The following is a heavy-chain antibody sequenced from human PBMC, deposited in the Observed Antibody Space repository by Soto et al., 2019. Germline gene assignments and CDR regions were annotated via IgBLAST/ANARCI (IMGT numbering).Heavy chain of an antibody. CDR1: GFTFSNYW. V-gene: IGHV3-74*01. CDR2: INSDGSRT. D-gene: IGHD3-10*01. CDR3: GRGVPNYYGMDV. J-gene: IGHJ6*04. Sequence: EVLLVESGGGLVQPGGSLRLSCEASGFTFSNYWIHWVRQAPGKGLVWVSRINSDGSRTNYADPVKGRFTISRDNAENTVYLQMNSLRAEDKAVNYCGRGVPNYYGMDVWGRGPTVTLSS.